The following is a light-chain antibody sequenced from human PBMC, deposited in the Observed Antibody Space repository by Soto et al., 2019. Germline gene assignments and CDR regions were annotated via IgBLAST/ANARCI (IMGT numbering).Light chain of an antibody. CDR3: GSITRSSTSV. Sequence: QSVLSQPASVSGSPGQSITISCTGTSSDVGGFESVSWYQHQPGKAPKLIIYDVTKRPSGVSHRFSGSKSGNTASLTISGIQAEDEGDYYCGSITRSSTSVFGTGTKVTVL. CDR2: DVT. V-gene: IGLV2-14*01. CDR1: SSDVGGFES. J-gene: IGLJ1*01.